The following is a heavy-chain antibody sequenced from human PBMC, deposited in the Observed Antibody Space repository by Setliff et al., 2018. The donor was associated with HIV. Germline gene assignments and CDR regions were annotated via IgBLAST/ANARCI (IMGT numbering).Heavy chain of an antibody. CDR3: ARDRDNFWSGPFDY. J-gene: IGHJ4*02. CDR1: GYTFTGYY. CDR2: INPNSGGT. V-gene: IGHV1-2*06. D-gene: IGHD3-3*01. Sequence: GASVKVSCKASGYTFTGYYMHWVRQAPGQGLEWMGRINPNSGGTNYAQKFQGRVTITRDTSARTAYMELRSLRSEDSAVYYCARDRDNFWSGPFDYWGQGTLVTVSS.